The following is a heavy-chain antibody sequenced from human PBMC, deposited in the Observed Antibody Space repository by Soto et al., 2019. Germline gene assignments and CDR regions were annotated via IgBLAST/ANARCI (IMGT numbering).Heavy chain of an antibody. D-gene: IGHD2-21*02. J-gene: IGHJ4*02. V-gene: IGHV3-11*01. CDR1: GLTLRHYF. CDR3: ATLTAPTDY. CDR2: ISSDESTV. Sequence: QVQLVESGGGLGKPGGSLRLSCVASGLTLRHYFMNGIRQAPGKGPEWLSYISSDESTVFYADSVKGRFTTSRDNAQNSVYLQMNSLRAEDTAVYYCATLTAPTDYWGQGSLVTVSS.